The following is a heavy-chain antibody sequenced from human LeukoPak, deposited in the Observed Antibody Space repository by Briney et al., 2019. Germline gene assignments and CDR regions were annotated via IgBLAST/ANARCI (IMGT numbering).Heavy chain of an antibody. CDR1: GFTFGSFA. CDR3: ARTGCSSFNYYLDY. Sequence: GGSLRLSCAASGFTFGSFAMRWVRQAPGKGLEWVSAIIGSGGSTYYADSVKGRFTISRDNSKNTLYLQMNSLRAEDTAVYYCARTGCSSFNYYLDYWGQGTLVTVSS. CDR2: IIGSGGST. D-gene: IGHD2-2*01. V-gene: IGHV3-23*01. J-gene: IGHJ4*02.